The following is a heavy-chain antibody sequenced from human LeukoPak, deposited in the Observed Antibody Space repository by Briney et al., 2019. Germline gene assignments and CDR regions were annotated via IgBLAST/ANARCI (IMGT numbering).Heavy chain of an antibody. CDR3: ARGSRPVYNLLTGKRYFDY. V-gene: IGHV1-18*01. J-gene: IGHJ4*02. Sequence: ASVKVSCKASGYTFTSYGISWVRQAPGQGLEWMGWISAYNGNTNYAQKFRGRLTMTRDMSTSTVYMELSSLRSEDTAVYYGARGSRPVYNLLTGKRYFDYWGQGTLLTVSS. CDR1: GYTFTSYG. D-gene: IGHD3-9*01. CDR2: ISAYNGNT.